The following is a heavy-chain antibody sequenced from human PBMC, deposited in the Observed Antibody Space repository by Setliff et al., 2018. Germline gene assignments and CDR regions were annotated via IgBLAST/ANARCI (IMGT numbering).Heavy chain of an antibody. CDR3: ARDLGYDFWSGYDYYFDY. J-gene: IGHJ4*02. CDR2: IKQDGSEK. CDR1: GFTFSSYW. V-gene: IGHV3-7*01. D-gene: IGHD3-3*01. Sequence: PGGSLRLSCAASGFTFSSYWMSWVRQAPGKGLEWVANIKQDGSEKYYVDSVKGRFTISRDNAKNSLYLQMNSLRAEDTAVYYCARDLGYDFWSGYDYYFDYWGQGTLVTAPQ.